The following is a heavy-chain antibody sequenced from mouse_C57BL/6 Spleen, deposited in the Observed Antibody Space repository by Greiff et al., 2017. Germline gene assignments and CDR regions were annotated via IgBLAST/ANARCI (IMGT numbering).Heavy chain of an antibody. CDR3: ARRDYDGYYADYAMDY. D-gene: IGHD2-3*01. V-gene: IGHV1-18*01. Sequence: EVQLQQSGPELVKPGASVKIPCKASRYTFTDYNMDWVKQSHGKSLEWIGDINPNNGGTIYNQKFKGKATLTVDKSSSTAYMELRSLTSEDTAVYYCARRDYDGYYADYAMDYWGQGTSVTVSS. CDR2: INPNNGGT. CDR1: RYTFTDYN. J-gene: IGHJ4*01.